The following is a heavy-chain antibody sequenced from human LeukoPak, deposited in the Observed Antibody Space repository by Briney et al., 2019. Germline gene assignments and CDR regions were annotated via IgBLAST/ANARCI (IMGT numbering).Heavy chain of an antibody. V-gene: IGHV3-23*01. D-gene: IGHD6-6*01. CDR3: AKDESIAARPYYFDY. J-gene: IGHJ4*02. CDR2: ISGSGGST. CDR1: GFTFDHYA. Sequence: GGSLRLSCAAPGFTFDHYAMSWVRQAPGKGLEWVSAISGSGGSTYYADSVKGRFTISRDNSKNPLYLQMNSLRAEDTAVYYCAKDESIAARPYYFDYWGQGTLVTVSS.